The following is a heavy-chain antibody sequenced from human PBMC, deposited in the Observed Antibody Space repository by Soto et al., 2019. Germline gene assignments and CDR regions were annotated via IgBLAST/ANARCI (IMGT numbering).Heavy chain of an antibody. D-gene: IGHD6-25*01. V-gene: IGHV1-2*04. CDR3: AREIYGGYPYTFDY. CDR2: ITPKSGGT. J-gene: IGHJ4*02. Sequence: GASVKVSCKASGYTFTDYYIYWVRQAPGQGLEWMGWITPKSGGTNYAQNFKGWVTMTRDTSISTAYMELSSLRSNDTAVYYCAREIYGGYPYTFDYWSQGTLVTVSS. CDR1: GYTFTDYY.